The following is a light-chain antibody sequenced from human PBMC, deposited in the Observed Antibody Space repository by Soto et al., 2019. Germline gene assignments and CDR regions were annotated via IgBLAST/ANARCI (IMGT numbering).Light chain of an antibody. CDR2: SNN. CDR1: RSNIGSNF. V-gene: IGLV1-44*01. J-gene: IGLJ2*01. CDR3: ASWDDDLNGVL. Sequence: QSVLTQPPSASGTPGQRVTISCSGIRSNIGSNFVTWYQKLPGTDPKLLIHSNNERPSGVTGRFSGSKSGTSASLAISGLQSEDEADYYCASWDDDLNGVLFGGGTKLTVL.